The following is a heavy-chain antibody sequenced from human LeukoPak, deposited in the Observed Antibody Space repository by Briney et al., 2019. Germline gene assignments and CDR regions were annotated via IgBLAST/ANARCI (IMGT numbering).Heavy chain of an antibody. D-gene: IGHD4-11*01. J-gene: IGHJ3*02. CDR1: GGSISSSSYY. CDR2: IYYSGST. Sequence: SETLSLTCTVSGGSISSSSYYWGCIRQPPGKGLEWIGSIYYSGSTYYNPSLKSRVTISVDTSKNQFSLKLSSVTAADTAVYYCARTGADYDAFDIWGQGTMVTVSS. V-gene: IGHV4-39*07. CDR3: ARTGADYDAFDI.